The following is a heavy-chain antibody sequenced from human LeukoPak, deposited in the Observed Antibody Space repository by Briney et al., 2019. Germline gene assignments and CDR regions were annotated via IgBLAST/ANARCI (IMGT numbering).Heavy chain of an antibody. CDR3: ASARLYSSSWYCYFDY. CDR1: GMSFSSYE. Sequence: PGGSLRLSCAASGMSFSSYEMNWLRQAPGKGLEWVSYISSGGTTIYYAASVKGRFTISRDNAKNSLYLQMNNLRAEDTAVYYCASARLYSSSWYCYFDYWGRGTLVTVSS. V-gene: IGHV3-48*03. D-gene: IGHD6-13*01. CDR2: ISSGGTTI. J-gene: IGHJ4*02.